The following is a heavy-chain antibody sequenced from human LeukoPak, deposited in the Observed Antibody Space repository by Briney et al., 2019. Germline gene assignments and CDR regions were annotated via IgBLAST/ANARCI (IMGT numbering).Heavy chain of an antibody. Sequence: SETLSLTCTVSGGSIGSSSYYWGWIRQPPGKGLAWIGSIYYSGSTYYNPSLKSRVTISVDTSKNQFSLRLSPVTAADTAVYYCARIRGYSYGSFDYWGQGTLVTVSS. D-gene: IGHD5-18*01. CDR1: GGSIGSSSYY. J-gene: IGHJ4*02. CDR3: ARIRGYSYGSFDY. V-gene: IGHV4-39*07. CDR2: IYYSGST.